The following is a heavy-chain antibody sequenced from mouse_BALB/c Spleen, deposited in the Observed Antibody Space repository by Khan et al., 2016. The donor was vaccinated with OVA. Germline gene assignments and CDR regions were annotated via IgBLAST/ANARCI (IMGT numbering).Heavy chain of an antibody. CDR3: ARIKGGAFDY. CDR1: GYSITSDYA. V-gene: IGHV3-2*02. CDR2: ISYRGNT. Sequence: EVELVESGPGLVKPSQSLSLTCTVTGYSITSDYAWNWNRKFPGNNLEWMGYISYRGNTTYTPTLTSRISITRDTSKNQFFLQFNSVTIEDTASYYCARIKGGAFDYWCQGTTLTVSS. J-gene: IGHJ2*01.